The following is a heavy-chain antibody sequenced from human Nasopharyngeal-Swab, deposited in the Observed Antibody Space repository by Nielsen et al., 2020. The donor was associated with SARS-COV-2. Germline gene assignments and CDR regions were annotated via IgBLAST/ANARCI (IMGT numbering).Heavy chain of an antibody. J-gene: IGHJ4*02. V-gene: IGHV3-23*01. Sequence: GESLKISCVASGFNFDDYDMSWVRQAPGKGLEWVSAISGSGGSTYYADSVKGRFTISRDNSKNTLYLQMNSLRAEDTAVYYCAKGVDLVATGTFDYWGQGTLVTVSS. D-gene: IGHD5-12*01. CDR3: AKGVDLVATGTFDY. CDR2: ISGSGGST. CDR1: GFNFDDYD.